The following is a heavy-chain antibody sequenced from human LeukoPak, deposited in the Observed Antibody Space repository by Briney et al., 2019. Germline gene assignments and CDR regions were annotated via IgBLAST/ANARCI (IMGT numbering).Heavy chain of an antibody. J-gene: IGHJ5*02. V-gene: IGHV1-18*01. CDR1: GYTFTSYG. D-gene: IGHD2-2*01. CDR3: ARAVVPAARAGNIWFDP. Sequence: ASVKVSCKASGYTFTSYGISWVRQAPGQGLEWMGWISAYNGNTNYAQKLQGRVTMTTDTSTSIAYMELRSLRSDDTAVYYCARAVVPAARAGNIWFDPWGQGTLVTVSS. CDR2: ISAYNGNT.